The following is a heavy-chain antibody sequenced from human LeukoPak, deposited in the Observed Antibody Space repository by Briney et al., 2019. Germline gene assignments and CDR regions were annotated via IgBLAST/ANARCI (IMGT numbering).Heavy chain of an antibody. J-gene: IGHJ4*02. CDR2: IYSDGST. V-gene: IGHV3-53*01. CDR3: ARDHRIGGS. CDR1: GFTFSSYS. Sequence: PGGSLRLSCAASGFTFSSYSMNWVRQAPGKGLEWVSVIYSDGSTFYADSVKGRFTISRDNSKNTLYLQMNSLRADDTAVYFCARDHRIGGSWGQGTLVTVSS. D-gene: IGHD3-16*01.